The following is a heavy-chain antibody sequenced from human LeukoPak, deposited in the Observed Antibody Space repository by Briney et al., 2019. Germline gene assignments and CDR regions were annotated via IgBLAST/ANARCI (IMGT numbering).Heavy chain of an antibody. D-gene: IGHD3-10*01. CDR2: IYTSGST. CDR1: GGSISSYY. V-gene: IGHV4-4*07. Sequence: PSETLSLTCTVSGGSISSYYWSWIRQPAGKGLEWIGRIYTSGSTNYNPSLKSRVTMSVDTSKNQFSLKLSSVTAADTAVYYCARDPTVRGVIIWSAFDTWGQGTMVTVSS. J-gene: IGHJ3*02. CDR3: ARDPTVRGVIIWSAFDT.